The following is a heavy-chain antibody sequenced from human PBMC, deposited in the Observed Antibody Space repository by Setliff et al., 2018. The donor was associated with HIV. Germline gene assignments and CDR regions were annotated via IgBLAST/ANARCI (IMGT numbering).Heavy chain of an antibody. CDR1: GYTFTSYY. D-gene: IGHD3-22*01. V-gene: IGHV1-18*04. CDR2: ISAYNGNT. J-gene: IGHJ4*02. Sequence: ASVKVSCKASGYTFTSYYMHWVRQAPGQGLEWMGWISAYNGNTNYAQKLQGRVTMTTDTSTSTAYMELRSLRSDDTAVYYCARSLYDSSDYPMTYWGQGTLVTVSS. CDR3: ARSLYDSSDYPMTY.